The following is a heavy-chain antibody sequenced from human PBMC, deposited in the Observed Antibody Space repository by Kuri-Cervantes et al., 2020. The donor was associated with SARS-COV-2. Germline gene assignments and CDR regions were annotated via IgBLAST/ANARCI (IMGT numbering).Heavy chain of an antibody. CDR1: GGSFSGYY. CDR3: ARAVKRFDY. Sequence: GSLRLSCAVYGGSFSGYYWSWIRQPPGKGLEWIGEINHSGSTNYNPSLKSRVTIPVDTSKNQFSLKLSSVTAADTAVYYCARAVKRFDYWGQGTLVTVSS. V-gene: IGHV4-34*01. J-gene: IGHJ4*02. D-gene: IGHD2/OR15-2a*01. CDR2: INHSGST.